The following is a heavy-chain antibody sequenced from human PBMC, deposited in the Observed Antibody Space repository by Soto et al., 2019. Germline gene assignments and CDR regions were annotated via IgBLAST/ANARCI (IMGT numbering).Heavy chain of an antibody. CDR1: GYTFTGYY. V-gene: IGHV1-2*04. D-gene: IGHD1-7*01. J-gene: IGHJ5*02. Sequence: ASVKVSCKASGYTFTGYYMHWVRQAPGQGLEWMGWINPNSGGTNYAQKFQGWVTMTRDTSISTAYMELSRLRPDDTAVYYCARGGITGTPGYWFDPWGQGTLVTLSS. CDR3: ARGGITGTPGYWFDP. CDR2: INPNSGGT.